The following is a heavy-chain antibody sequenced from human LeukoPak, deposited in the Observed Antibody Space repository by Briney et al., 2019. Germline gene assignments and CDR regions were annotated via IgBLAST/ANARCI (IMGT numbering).Heavy chain of an antibody. V-gene: IGHV3-23*01. J-gene: IGHJ4*02. D-gene: IGHD3-22*01. CDR2: ITSRGEST. CDR1: GFTFSIYA. CDR3: ARDRPNYYGSDGHYYRRDGDY. Sequence: GGSLRLSCAASGFTFSIYAMSWVRQAPGKGLQWVSSITSRGESTWYVDSVKGRFTITRDNSENSLYLQMHSLRAEDTAVYYCARDRPNYYGSDGHYYRRDGDYWGRGTLVSVSS.